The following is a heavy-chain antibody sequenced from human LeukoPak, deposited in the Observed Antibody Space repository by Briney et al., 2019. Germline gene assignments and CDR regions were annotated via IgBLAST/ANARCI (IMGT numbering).Heavy chain of an antibody. D-gene: IGHD6-13*01. V-gene: IGHV1-3*01. Sequence: GASVKVSCKASGYTFTSYAIQWVRQAPGQRFEWMGWIHAGNGNTKYSQNFQDRVTITRDTSASTAYMELTSLRLEDTAVYYCARRTGATGIDFWGQGTLVTVSS. CDR1: GYTFTSYA. CDR2: IHAGNGNT. CDR3: ARRTGATGIDF. J-gene: IGHJ4*02.